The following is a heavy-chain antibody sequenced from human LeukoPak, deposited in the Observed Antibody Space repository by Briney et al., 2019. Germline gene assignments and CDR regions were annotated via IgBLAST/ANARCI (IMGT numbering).Heavy chain of an antibody. Sequence: GSLRLSRAASGFTFSDHYIDWVRPAPGKGLEWVGRTRNKANRYTTEYAASVKGRFTISRDDSKNSLYLQINSLKTEDTAVYYCARGGRYLPLDIWGQGTMVTVSS. D-gene: IGHD3-10*01. CDR1: GFTFSDHY. CDR2: TRNKANRYTT. CDR3: ARGGRYLPLDI. V-gene: IGHV3-72*01. J-gene: IGHJ3*02.